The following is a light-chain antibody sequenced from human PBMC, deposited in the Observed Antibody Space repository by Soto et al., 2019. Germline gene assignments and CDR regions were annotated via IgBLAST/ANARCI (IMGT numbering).Light chain of an antibody. Sequence: IPLTQSPSSLSASVGDRVTITCRASQGIASYLAWYQQKPGKAPKLLIYAASSLQSGVPSRFRGSGSGTDFTLTTTSLQPEDFATYYCQQLTSYFTFGPGTKVDI. CDR1: QGIASY. V-gene: IGKV1-9*01. J-gene: IGKJ3*01. CDR2: AAS. CDR3: QQLTSYFT.